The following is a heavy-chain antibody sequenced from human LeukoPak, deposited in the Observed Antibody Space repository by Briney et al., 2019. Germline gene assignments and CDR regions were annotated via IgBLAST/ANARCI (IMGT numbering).Heavy chain of an antibody. Sequence: NSSETLSLTCTVSGGSISSYYWSWIRQPPGKGLGWIGYISYSGSTNYNPSLKSRVTMSVDTSKNHFSLNLSSVTAADTAVYYCALLTTVTSYYFDYWGQGTLVTVSS. D-gene: IGHD4-17*01. V-gene: IGHV4-59*01. J-gene: IGHJ4*02. CDR1: GGSISSYY. CDR3: ALLTTVTSYYFDY. CDR2: ISYSGST.